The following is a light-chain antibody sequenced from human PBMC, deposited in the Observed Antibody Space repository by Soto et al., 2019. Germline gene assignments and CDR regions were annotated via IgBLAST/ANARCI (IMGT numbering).Light chain of an antibody. Sequence: QSVLTQPPSVSGAPGQRVTISCTGSSSNIGAAYGVHWYQQLPGTAPKLLIYGNSNRPSGVPDRFSGSRSGTSASLAITGLQAEDEADYYCQSSDSSLSGSVFGGGTQLTVL. V-gene: IGLV1-40*01. CDR1: SSNIGAAYG. J-gene: IGLJ3*02. CDR3: QSSDSSLSGSV. CDR2: GNS.